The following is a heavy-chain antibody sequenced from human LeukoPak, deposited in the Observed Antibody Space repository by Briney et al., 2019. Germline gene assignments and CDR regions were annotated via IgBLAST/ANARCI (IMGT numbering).Heavy chain of an antibody. CDR1: GFTFSSYA. J-gene: IGHJ6*02. Sequence: PGRSLRLSCAASGFTFSSYAMHRVRQAPGKGLEWVAVISYDGSNKYYADSVKGRFTISRDNSKNTLYLQMNSLRAEDTAVYYCARDLGPVPAATLGMDVWGQGTTVTVSS. V-gene: IGHV3-30-3*01. CDR3: ARDLGPVPAATLGMDV. D-gene: IGHD2-2*01. CDR2: ISYDGSNK.